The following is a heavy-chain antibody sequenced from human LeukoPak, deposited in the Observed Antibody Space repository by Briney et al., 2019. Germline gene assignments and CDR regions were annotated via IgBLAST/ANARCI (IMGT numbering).Heavy chain of an antibody. CDR3: TRDSGTYNWLDP. CDR2: IDKEKNSYAT. Sequence: AGGPLKLSCAASGFTFSGSAIHWVRQSFGKGLEWIGHIDKEKNSYATASAYAVSVEGRFTVSRDDSKNMAFLQMSGLKTEDTALYFCTRDSGTYNWLDPWGQGTLVTVSS. CDR1: GFTFSGSA. V-gene: IGHV3-73*01. J-gene: IGHJ5*02. D-gene: IGHD1-26*01.